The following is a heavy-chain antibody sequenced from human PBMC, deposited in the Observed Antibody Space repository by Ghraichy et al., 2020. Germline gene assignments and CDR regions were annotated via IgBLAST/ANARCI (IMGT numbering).Heavy chain of an antibody. CDR2: ISSSSNKI. V-gene: IGHV3-48*02. CDR3: TRQSPGALGY. CDR1: GFTFNTYN. Sequence: GGSLRLSCAASGFTFNTYNMSWVRQAPGKGLEWISYISSSSNKIYYVDSVKGRFTISRDNAKNSLYLQMNSLRDEDTGVYYCTRQSPGALGYWGQGTLVTVSS. J-gene: IGHJ4*02. D-gene: IGHD1-14*01.